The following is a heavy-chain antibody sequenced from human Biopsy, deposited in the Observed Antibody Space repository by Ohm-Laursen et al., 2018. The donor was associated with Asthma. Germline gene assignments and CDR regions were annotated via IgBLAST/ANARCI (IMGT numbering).Heavy chain of an antibody. CDR2: ISYGGKT. CDR1: GGSMTPTSHY. V-gene: IGHV4-39*01. J-gene: IGHJ6*02. D-gene: IGHD3-3*01. CDR3: ARRITIFGVVQKDHGMDA. Sequence: TLSLTCTVSGGSMTPTSHYWDWIRQAPGKGLEWIGYISYGGKTSYNPSLKNRFTISRDTSKNQFSLRLTSVTAADTAVYFYARRITIFGVVQKDHGMDAWGQGTTVIVSS.